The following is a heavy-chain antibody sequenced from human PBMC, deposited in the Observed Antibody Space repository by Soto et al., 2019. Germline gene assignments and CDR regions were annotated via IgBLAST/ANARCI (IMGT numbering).Heavy chain of an antibody. CDR1: GYTFFSYG. CDR3: ARKSSSSSWFDP. J-gene: IGHJ5*02. V-gene: IGHV1-18*01. Sequence: QVQLVQSGDEVKNPGASVKVSCKTSGYTFFSYGISWVRQAPGQGLEWMGWISGYNGNTNYAQKFQARVTMTADTSTRTAYMDLRSLRSDDTAFYYCARKSSSSSWFDPWGQGTLVTVSS. CDR2: ISGYNGNT. D-gene: IGHD6-6*01.